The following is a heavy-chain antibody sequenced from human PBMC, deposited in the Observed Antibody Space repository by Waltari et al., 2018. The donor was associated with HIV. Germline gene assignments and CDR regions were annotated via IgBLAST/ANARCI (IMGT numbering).Heavy chain of an antibody. J-gene: IGHJ6*02. CDR1: GGSFSGYY. V-gene: IGHV4-34*01. Sequence: QVQLQQWGAGLLKPSETLSLTCAVYGGSFSGYYWSWIRQPPGKGLEWSGEINHSGSTNYNPSLKSRVTISVDTSKNQFSLKLSSVTAADTAVYYCARGPTYYYDSSGYYLDYYYYGMDVWGQGTTVTVSS. CDR2: INHSGST. CDR3: ARGPTYYYDSSGYYLDYYYYGMDV. D-gene: IGHD3-22*01.